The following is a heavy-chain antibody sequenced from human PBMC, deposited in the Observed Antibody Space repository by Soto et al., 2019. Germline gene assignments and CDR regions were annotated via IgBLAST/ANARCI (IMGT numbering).Heavy chain of an antibody. Sequence: QGQLVQSGAEVKRPGASVKVSCKASGYTFTGNNIHWVRQAPGQGLEWLVFINPNRGDTHYAQNFQGRVTMTRDTSISTAYMELRSLRSDDTSVYYCAKDEAGSYDHWSQGTQVPVSS. CDR1: GYTFTGNN. CDR2: INPNRGDT. V-gene: IGHV1-2*02. CDR3: AKDEAGSYDH. J-gene: IGHJ5*02. D-gene: IGHD1-26*01.